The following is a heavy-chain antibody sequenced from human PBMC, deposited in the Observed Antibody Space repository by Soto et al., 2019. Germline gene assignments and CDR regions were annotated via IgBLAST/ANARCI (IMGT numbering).Heavy chain of an antibody. V-gene: IGHV3-30-3*01. D-gene: IGHD1-26*01. CDR2: ISYGGSTK. Sequence: QVQLVESGGGVVQPGRSLRLSCAASGFTFSIYAMHWVRQAPGKGLEWVADISYGGSTKYYADSVKGRLTISGDNSKNTVYLQMDSLRPEDTAVYYCARGIVGTTDGIFDYWGQGTLVTVSS. J-gene: IGHJ4*02. CDR3: ARGIVGTTDGIFDY. CDR1: GFTFSIYA.